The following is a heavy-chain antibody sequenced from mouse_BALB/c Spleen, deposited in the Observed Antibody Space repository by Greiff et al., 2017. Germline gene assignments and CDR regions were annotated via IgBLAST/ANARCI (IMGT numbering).Heavy chain of an antibody. V-gene: IGHV1-82*01. Sequence: VQLQQSGPELVKPGASVKISCKASGYAFSSSWMNWVKQRPGQGLEWIGRIYPGDGDTNYNGKFKGKATLTADKSSSTAYMQLSSLTSVDSAVYFCARWGYYGYDGFAYWGQGTLVTVSA. D-gene: IGHD2-2*01. CDR3: ARWGYYGYDGFAY. CDR1: GYAFSSSW. CDR2: IYPGDGDT. J-gene: IGHJ3*01.